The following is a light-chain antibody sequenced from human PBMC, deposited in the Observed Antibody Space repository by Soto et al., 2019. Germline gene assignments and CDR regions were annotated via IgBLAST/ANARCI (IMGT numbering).Light chain of an antibody. CDR1: RAVSTW. V-gene: IGKV1-12*01. J-gene: IGKJ5*01. CDR2: AAS. CDR3: QQLNSYPIT. Sequence: DIEMTQSPSSVSASVVDTVTITCRASRAVSTWLAWYQQKPGGAPKLLIYAASTLQSGVPSRFSGSGSGTDFTLTISSLQPEDFATYYCQQLNSYPITFGQGTRLEIK.